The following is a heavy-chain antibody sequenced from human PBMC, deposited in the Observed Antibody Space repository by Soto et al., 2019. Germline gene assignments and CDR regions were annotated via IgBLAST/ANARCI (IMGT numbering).Heavy chain of an antibody. CDR2: VSQSGRI. Sequence: QGKLQQWGAGLLNPSETLSLDCGVLGGSLTVYDWTWVRQSPGRGLEWIGEVSQSGRITYNPSLKSRFTISRDTAKNQFSLRLTSVTAADTALYYCAGYSSSFVAFEVWGHGTEVTVSS. J-gene: IGHJ3*01. CDR3: AGYSSSFVAFEV. V-gene: IGHV4-34*01. CDR1: GGSLTVYD. D-gene: IGHD3-10*01.